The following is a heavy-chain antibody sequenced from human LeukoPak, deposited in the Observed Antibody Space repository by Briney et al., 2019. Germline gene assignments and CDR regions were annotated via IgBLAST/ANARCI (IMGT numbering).Heavy chain of an antibody. CDR3: AKGYYDYVWGSYFDY. J-gene: IGHJ4*02. Sequence: GGSLRLSCAASGFTFSSYAMSWVRQAPGKGLEWVSGISGTGGTTYYADSVKGRFTISRDNSKNTLYLQMNSLRAEDTAVHYCAKGYYDYVWGSYFDYWGQGTLVTVSS. CDR2: ISGTGGTT. D-gene: IGHD3-16*01. CDR1: GFTFSSYA. V-gene: IGHV3-23*01.